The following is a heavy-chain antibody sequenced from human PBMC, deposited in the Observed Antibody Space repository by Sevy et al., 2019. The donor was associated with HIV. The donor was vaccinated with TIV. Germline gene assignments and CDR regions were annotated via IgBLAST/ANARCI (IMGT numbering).Heavy chain of an antibody. Sequence: GGSLRLSCVAPGFMFNGHGIHWVRQAPGKGLQSVAGISHDGDNKIYGDSVKGRFSISGDQSKNTVYLQMGTLTPEDTAIYYCARDFEVNNWRVVGAFDMWGLGTLVTVSS. J-gene: IGHJ3*02. CDR1: GFMFNGHG. V-gene: IGHV3-30*14. CDR3: ARDFEVNNWRVVGAFDM. D-gene: IGHD3-3*01. CDR2: ISHDGDNK.